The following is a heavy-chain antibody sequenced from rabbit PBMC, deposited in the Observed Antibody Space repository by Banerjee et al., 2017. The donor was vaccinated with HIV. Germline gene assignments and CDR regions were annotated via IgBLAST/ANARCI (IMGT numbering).Heavy chain of an antibody. CDR2: IYTGSSGST. D-gene: IGHD6-1*01. CDR3: ARAGYAAYGYTTGFKL. Sequence: QEQLVESGGGLVQPEGSLTLTCTASGFSFSSSYYMCWVRQAPGKGLEWIGCIYTGSSGSTYYASWAKGRFTITRSTSLNTVTLQLNSLTAADTATYFCARAGYAAYGYTTGFKLWGPGALVTVS. V-gene: IGHV1S45*01. J-gene: IGHJ6*01. CDR1: GFSFSSSYY.